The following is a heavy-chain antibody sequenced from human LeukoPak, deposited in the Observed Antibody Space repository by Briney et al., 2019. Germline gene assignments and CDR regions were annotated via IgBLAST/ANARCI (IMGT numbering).Heavy chain of an antibody. V-gene: IGHV3-7*01. CDR1: GFTFSSYW. Sequence: GGSLRLSCAASGFTFSSYWMSWVRQAPGKGLEWVANIKQDGSEKYYVDSVKGRFTISRDNAKNSLYLQMNSLRAEDTAVYHCARRYGSGSSPVDYWGQGTLVTVSS. CDR2: IKQDGSEK. D-gene: IGHD3-10*01. CDR3: ARRYGSGSSPVDY. J-gene: IGHJ4*02.